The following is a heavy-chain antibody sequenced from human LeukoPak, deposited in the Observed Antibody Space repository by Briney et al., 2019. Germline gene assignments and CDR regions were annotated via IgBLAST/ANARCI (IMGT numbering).Heavy chain of an antibody. CDR3: APGGPGYYFDY. V-gene: IGHV3-23*01. CDR1: GFTFSSYT. D-gene: IGHD3-10*01. J-gene: IGHJ4*02. CDR2: ISGSGGRT. Sequence: GGSLRLSCAASGFTFSSYTMSWVRQAPGKGLEWVSAISGSGGRTYYADSVKGGFTISRDNSKNTLYLQMNSLRAEDTAVYYCAPGGPGYYFDYWGQGTLVTVSS.